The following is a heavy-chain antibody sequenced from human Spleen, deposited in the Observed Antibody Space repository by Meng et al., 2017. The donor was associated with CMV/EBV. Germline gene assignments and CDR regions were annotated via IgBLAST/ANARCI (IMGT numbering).Heavy chain of an antibody. J-gene: IGHJ2*01. CDR2: ISAYNGNT. V-gene: IGHV1-18*01. CDR3: ARVNIVVVIAAYWYFDL. CDR1: GYTFNTYA. D-gene: IGHD2-21*01. Sequence: ASVKVSCKASGYTFNTYAISWVRQAPGQGLEWMGWISAYNGNTNYAQKLQGRVTMTTDTSTSTAYMELRSLRSDDTAVYYCARVNIVVVIAAYWYFDLWGRGTLVTVS.